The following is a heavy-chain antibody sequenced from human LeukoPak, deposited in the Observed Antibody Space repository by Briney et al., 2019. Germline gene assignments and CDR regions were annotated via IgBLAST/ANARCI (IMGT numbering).Heavy chain of an antibody. D-gene: IGHD3-3*01. V-gene: IGHV3-23*01. CDR2: ISGSGDST. CDR1: GFTFTNYA. Sequence: PGGSLRLSCAASGFTFTNYAMSWVRQAPGKGLEWVSAISGSGDSTYYADSVKGRFTISRDNSKNTLYLQMNSLRAEDTAVYYCARSVSGIDYWGQGTLVTVSS. CDR3: ARSVSGIDY. J-gene: IGHJ4*02.